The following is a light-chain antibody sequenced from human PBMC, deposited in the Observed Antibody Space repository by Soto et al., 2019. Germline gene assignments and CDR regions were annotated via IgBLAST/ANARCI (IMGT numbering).Light chain of an antibody. J-gene: IGKJ2*01. CDR2: SAS. CDR1: QSISPE. Sequence: EIAMTQSPATLSVSPGERATLSCRASQSISPELAWYQQIPGQPPRLLIYSASTRATGVPARFTGSGSVSECTLTISGLQSEDFAIYYCQQGHNWLLTFGQGTRLEI. CDR3: QQGHNWLLT. V-gene: IGKV3-15*01.